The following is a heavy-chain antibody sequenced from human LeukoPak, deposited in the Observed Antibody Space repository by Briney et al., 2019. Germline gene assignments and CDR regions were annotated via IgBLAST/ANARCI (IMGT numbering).Heavy chain of an antibody. V-gene: IGHV4-59*06. Sequence: KSSETLSLTCTVSGGSISSYYWSWIRQPPGKGLEWIGYIYYSGSTYYNPSLKSRVTISVDTSKNQFSLKLSSVTAADTAVYYCARVGGSWYAFDIWGQGTMVTVSS. CDR1: GGSISSYY. CDR3: ARVGGSWYAFDI. D-gene: IGHD6-13*01. CDR2: IYYSGST. J-gene: IGHJ3*02.